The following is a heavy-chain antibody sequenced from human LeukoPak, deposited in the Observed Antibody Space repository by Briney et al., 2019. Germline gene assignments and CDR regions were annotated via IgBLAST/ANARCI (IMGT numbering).Heavy chain of an antibody. CDR3: ARADYYDSSGYYDG. V-gene: IGHV1-18*01. D-gene: IGHD3-22*01. J-gene: IGHJ4*02. Sequence: ASVKVSCKASGYTFTSYGISWVRRAPGQGLEWMGWISAYNGNTNYAQKLQGRVTMTTDTSTSTAYMELRSLRSDDTAVYYCARADYYDSSGYYDGWGQGTLVTVSS. CDR2: ISAYNGNT. CDR1: GYTFTSYG.